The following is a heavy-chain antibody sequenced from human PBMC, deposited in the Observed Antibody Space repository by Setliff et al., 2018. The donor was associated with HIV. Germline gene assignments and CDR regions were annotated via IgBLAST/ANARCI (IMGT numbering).Heavy chain of an antibody. CDR3: ARGPYGSVLL. J-gene: IGHJ4*02. V-gene: IGHV6-1*01. CDR1: GDSVSSNNAA. D-gene: IGHD6-19*01. CDR2: TYFRSKWYF. Sequence: PSQTLSLTCAISGDSVSSNNAAWNWIRQSPLRGLEWLGRTYFRSKWYFDYAVSVKSRIIINPDTSKNQFSLHLNSVTPEDTAVYYCARGPYGSVLLWGQGTLVTVSS.